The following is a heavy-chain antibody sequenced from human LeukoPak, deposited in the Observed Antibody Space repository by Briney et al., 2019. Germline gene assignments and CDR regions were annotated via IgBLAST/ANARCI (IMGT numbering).Heavy chain of an antibody. Sequence: GESLKISCKGSGYSFTSYWIGWVRQMPGKGLEWMGIIYPGDSDTRYSPSFQGQVTISADKSISTAYLQWSSLKASDTAMYYCARANIAVAAPFDHWGQGTLVTVSS. V-gene: IGHV5-51*01. D-gene: IGHD6-19*01. CDR3: ARANIAVAAPFDH. J-gene: IGHJ4*02. CDR2: IYPGDSDT. CDR1: GYSFTSYW.